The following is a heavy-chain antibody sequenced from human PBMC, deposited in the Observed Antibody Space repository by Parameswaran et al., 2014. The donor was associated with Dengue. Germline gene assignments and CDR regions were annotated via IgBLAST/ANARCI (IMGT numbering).Heavy chain of an antibody. CDR2: ISSSGSTI. J-gene: IGHJ6*02. V-gene: IGHV3-48*03. D-gene: IGHD3-16*02. CDR3: ARGVYDYVWGSYRYGGGMDV. Sequence: VRQAPGKGLEWVSYISSSGSTIYYADSVKGRFTISRDNAKNSLYLQMNSLRAEDTAVYYCARGVYDYVWGSYRYGGGMDVWGQGTTVTVSS.